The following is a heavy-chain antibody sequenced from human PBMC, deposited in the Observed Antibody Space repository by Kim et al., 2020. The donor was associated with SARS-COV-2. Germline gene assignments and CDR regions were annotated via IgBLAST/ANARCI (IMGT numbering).Heavy chain of an antibody. D-gene: IGHD3-16*01. CDR3: AKVNSVFMIYPTRGAFDI. Sequence: GGSLRLSCAASGFSFNNYAMHWVRQAPGKGLQWVAGISYEGIKKYYADSVQGRFTVSRDSSKKILYLQMNSLRPEDTAMYFCAKVNSVFMIYPTRGAFDIWGLGTRVTVSS. V-gene: IGHV3-30*18. J-gene: IGHJ3*02. CDR2: ISYEGIKK. CDR1: GFSFNNYA.